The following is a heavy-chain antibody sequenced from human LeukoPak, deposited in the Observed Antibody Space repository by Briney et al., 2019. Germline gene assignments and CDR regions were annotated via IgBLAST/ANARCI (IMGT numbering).Heavy chain of an antibody. CDR3: ARVGDVYSYGYGVFDY. Sequence: ASVKVSCKASGYTFTSYGISWVRQAPGQGLEWMGWITTYNGNINYAQKLQGRVTMTTDTSTSTAYMELRSLRSDDTAVYYCARVGDVYSYGYGVFDYWGQGTLVTVSS. V-gene: IGHV1-18*01. CDR1: GYTFTSYG. D-gene: IGHD5-18*01. J-gene: IGHJ4*02. CDR2: ITTYNGNI.